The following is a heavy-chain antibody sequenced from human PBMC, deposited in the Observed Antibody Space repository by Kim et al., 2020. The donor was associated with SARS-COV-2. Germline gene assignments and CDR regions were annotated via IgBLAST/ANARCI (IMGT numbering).Heavy chain of an antibody. CDR1: GFTFSSYG. CDR2: ISYNGSNK. Sequence: GGSLRLSCAASGFTFSSYGMHWVRQAPGKGLEWVALISYNGSNKYYADSVKGRFTISRDNSKNTLYLQMNSLRAEDTAVYYCAKDPSSWDGAHFDYWGQGTLVTVSS. J-gene: IGHJ4*02. V-gene: IGHV3-30*18. CDR3: AKDPSSWDGAHFDY. D-gene: IGHD6-13*01.